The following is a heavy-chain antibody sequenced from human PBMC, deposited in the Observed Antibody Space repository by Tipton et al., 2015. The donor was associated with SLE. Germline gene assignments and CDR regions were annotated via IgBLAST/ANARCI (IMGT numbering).Heavy chain of an antibody. J-gene: IGHJ4*02. D-gene: IGHD6-6*01. V-gene: IGHV4-34*01. Sequence: GSLRLSCAVYGGSFSGYYWSWIRQPPGKGLEWIGEINHSGSTNYNPSLKSRVTISVDTSKNQFSLKLSSVTAADTAVYYCARGGAQGSSSQCYFDYWGQGTLVTVSS. CDR3: ARGGAQGSSSQCYFDY. CDR1: GGSFSGYY. CDR2: INHSGST.